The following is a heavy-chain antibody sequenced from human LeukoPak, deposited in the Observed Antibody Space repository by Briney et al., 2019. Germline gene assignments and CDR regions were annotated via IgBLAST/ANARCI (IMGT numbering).Heavy chain of an antibody. Sequence: ASVKVSCKASGYTFTSYDINWVRQAPGQGLEWMGWINPKSGGTNYAQKFQGRVTMTRDTSISTAYMELNRLRSDDTAVYYCVPSNSFEYYFDYWGQGTLVTVSS. J-gene: IGHJ4*02. CDR3: VPSNSFEYYFDY. V-gene: IGHV1-2*02. CDR2: INPKSGGT. CDR1: GYTFTSYD. D-gene: IGHD3-16*01.